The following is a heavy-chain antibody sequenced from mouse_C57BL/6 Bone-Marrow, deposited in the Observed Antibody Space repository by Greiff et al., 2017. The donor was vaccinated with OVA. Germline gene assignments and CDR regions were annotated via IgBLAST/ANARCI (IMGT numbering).Heavy chain of an antibody. D-gene: IGHD1-1*01. J-gene: IGHJ4*01. CDR1: GYTFTSYW. CDR2: IHPNSGST. V-gene: IGHV1-64*01. Sequence: QVQLQQPGAELVKPGASVKLSCKASGYTFTSYWMHWVKQRPGQGLEWIGMIHPNSGSTNYNEKFKSKATLTVDKSSSTAYMQLSSLTSEDSAVYYCRSQGYGSSYYAMDYWGQGTSVTVSS. CDR3: RSQGYGSSYYAMDY.